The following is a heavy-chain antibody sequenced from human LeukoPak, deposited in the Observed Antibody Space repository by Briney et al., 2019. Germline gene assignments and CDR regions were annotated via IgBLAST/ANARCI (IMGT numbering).Heavy chain of an antibody. J-gene: IGHJ6*03. D-gene: IGHD2-2*01. CDR1: GYTFTSYG. CDR3: ASAGYCSSTSCHPDYYYYYMDV. CDR2: ISAYNGNT. Sequence: ASVKVSCKASGYTFTSYGISWVRQAPGQGLEWMGWISAYNGNTNYAQKLQGRVTMTTDTSTSTAYMELSSLRSEDTAVYNCASAGYCSSTSCHPDYYYYYMDVWGKGTTVTVSS. V-gene: IGHV1-18*01.